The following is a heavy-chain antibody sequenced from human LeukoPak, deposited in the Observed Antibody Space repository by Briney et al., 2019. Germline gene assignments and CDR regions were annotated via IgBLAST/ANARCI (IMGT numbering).Heavy chain of an antibody. Sequence: GASVKVSCKASGYTFTGYYMHWVRQAPGQGLEWMGWISAYNANTNYAQKLQGRVTMTTDTSASTAYMELRSLKSDDTAVYYCARREQWLVGDDYWGQGTLVTVSS. D-gene: IGHD6-19*01. CDR2: ISAYNANT. CDR1: GYTFTGYY. CDR3: ARREQWLVGDDY. J-gene: IGHJ4*02. V-gene: IGHV1-18*04.